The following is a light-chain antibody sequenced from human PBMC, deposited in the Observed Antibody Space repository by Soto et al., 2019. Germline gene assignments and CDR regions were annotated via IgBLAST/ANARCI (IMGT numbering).Light chain of an antibody. CDR2: SNH. CDR3: AAWDDSLNGVV. V-gene: IGLV2-8*01. J-gene: IGLJ2*01. CDR1: SSDVGAYNF. Sequence: QSVLTQPPSASGSPGQSVTISCTGTSSDVGAYNFVSWYQQHPGKAPKLLIYSNHQRPSGVPDRFSGSKSATSASLAISGLQSEDEADYYCAAWDDSLNGVVFGGGTKLTVL.